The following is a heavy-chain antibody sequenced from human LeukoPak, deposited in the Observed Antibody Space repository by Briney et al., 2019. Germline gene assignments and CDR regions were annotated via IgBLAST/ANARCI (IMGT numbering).Heavy chain of an antibody. V-gene: IGHV4-59*11. CDR3: ARSLGDDSWVALRGYYYMDV. CDR2: VFDSGNT. CDR1: GGSMSGHY. J-gene: IGHJ6*03. Sequence: PSETLSLTGSVSGGSMSGHYWIWIRQPQGKGLKWIGYVFDSGNTNYNPSLKSRVAISFDTASNHFSLKLNSVTASDSGIYFCARSLGDDSWVALRGYYYMDVWGRGTTVTVSS. D-gene: IGHD3-3*01.